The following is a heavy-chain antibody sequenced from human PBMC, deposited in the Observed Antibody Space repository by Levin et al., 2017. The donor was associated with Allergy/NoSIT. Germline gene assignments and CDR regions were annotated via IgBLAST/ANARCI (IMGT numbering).Heavy chain of an antibody. CDR1: GILFSSYD. Sequence: ESLSLTCAASGILFSSYDMNWVRQAPGKGLEWVSSISAGGNYIYYADSVKGRFTISRDNAKNSLFLQMNSLRAEDTAVYYCASWAMYHYDRSAFDYFYYAMDVWGQGTTVTVSS. V-gene: IGHV3-21*01. CDR3: ASWAMYHYDRSAFDYFYYAMDV. J-gene: IGHJ6*02. D-gene: IGHD3-22*01. CDR2: ISAGGNYI.